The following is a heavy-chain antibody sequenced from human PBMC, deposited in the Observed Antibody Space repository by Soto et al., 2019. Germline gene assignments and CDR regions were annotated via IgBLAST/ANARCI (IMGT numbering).Heavy chain of an antibody. D-gene: IGHD3-9*01. J-gene: IGHJ6*02. CDR1: GGTFSSYA. V-gene: IGHV1-69*01. CDR2: IIPIFGTA. CDR3: ARELRYFDSAYYYYGMDV. Sequence: QVQPVQSGAEVKKPGSSVKVSCKASGGTFSSYAISWVRQAPGQGLEWMGGIIPIFGTANYAQKFQGRVTITADESTSTAYMELSSLRSEDTAVYYCARELRYFDSAYYYYGMDVWGQGTTVTVSS.